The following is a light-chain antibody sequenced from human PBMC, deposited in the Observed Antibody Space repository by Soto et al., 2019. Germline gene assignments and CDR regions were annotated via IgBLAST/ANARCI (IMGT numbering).Light chain of an antibody. CDR2: EVI. CDR1: SSDVGSYNR. J-gene: IGLJ2*01. CDR3: SSYTSSLTWV. Sequence: QSALTQPPSVSGSPGQSVTISCTETSSDVGSYNRVSWYQQPPGTAPKLIIYEVINRPSGVPDRFSGSKSGNTASLTISGLQAQDEADYYCSSYTSSLTWVFGGGTKLTVL. V-gene: IGLV2-18*02.